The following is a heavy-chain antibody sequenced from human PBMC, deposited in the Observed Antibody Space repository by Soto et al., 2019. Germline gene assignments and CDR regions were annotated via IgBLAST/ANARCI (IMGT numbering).Heavy chain of an antibody. CDR3: AKGRDYYDILTGYYY. CDR2: ISYDGSNK. Sequence: GGSLRLSCAASGFTXSSYGMHWVRQAPGKGLEWLALISYDGSNKYYADSVKGRFTISRDNSKNTLYLQMNSLRAEDTAVYYCAKGRDYYDILTGYYYWGQGTLVTVSS. CDR1: GFTXSSYG. V-gene: IGHV3-30*18. D-gene: IGHD3-9*01. J-gene: IGHJ4*02.